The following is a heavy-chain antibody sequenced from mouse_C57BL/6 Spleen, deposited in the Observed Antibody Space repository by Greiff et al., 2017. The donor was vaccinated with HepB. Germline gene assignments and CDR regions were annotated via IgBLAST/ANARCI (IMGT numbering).Heavy chain of an antibody. J-gene: IGHJ2*01. V-gene: IGHV1-22*01. Sequence: VQLKQSGPELVKPGASVKMSCKASGYTFTDYNMHWVKQSHGKSLEWIGYINPNNGGTSYNQKFKGKATLTVNKSSSTAYMELRSLTSEDSAVYYCARGGGYLYYFDYWGQGTTLTVSS. CDR3: ARGGGYLYYFDY. CDR1: GYTFTDYN. D-gene: IGHD5-1-1*01. CDR2: INPNNGGT.